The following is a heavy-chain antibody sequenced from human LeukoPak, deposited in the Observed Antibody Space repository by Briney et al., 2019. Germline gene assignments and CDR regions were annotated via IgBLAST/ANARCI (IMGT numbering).Heavy chain of an antibody. CDR1: GYTFTGYY. V-gene: IGHV1-69*13. CDR2: IIPIFGTA. J-gene: IGHJ4*02. CDR3: ARVEYSYAPFDY. D-gene: IGHD5-18*01. Sequence: ASVKVSCKASGYTFTGYYMHWVRQAPGQGLEWMGGIIPIFGTANYAQKFQGSVTITADESTTTAYMELSSLRSEDTAVYYCARVEYSYAPFDYWGQGTLVTVSS.